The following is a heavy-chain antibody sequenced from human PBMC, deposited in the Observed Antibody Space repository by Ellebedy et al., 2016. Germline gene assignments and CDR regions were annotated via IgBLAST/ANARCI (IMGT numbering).Heavy chain of an antibody. Sequence: GGSLRLSCAASGFTFSTYAMSWVRQAPGKGLEWVANINQVGSEKYYVESVKGRFTISRDNAKNLLYLQMNSLRVEETAVYYCARARIDYWGQGTLVSVSS. CDR1: GFTFSTYA. CDR3: ARARIDY. J-gene: IGHJ4*02. V-gene: IGHV3-7*04. CDR2: INQVGSEK.